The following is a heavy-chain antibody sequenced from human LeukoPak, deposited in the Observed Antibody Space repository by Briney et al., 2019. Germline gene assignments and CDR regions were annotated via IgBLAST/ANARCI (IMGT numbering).Heavy chain of an antibody. CDR3: ARKAYCGGDCYSGFDY. CDR1: GGSISSSNW. CDR2: IYHSGST. J-gene: IGHJ4*02. Sequence: PSGTLSLTCAVSGGSISSSNWWSWVRQPPGKGLEWIGEIYHSGSTNYNPSLKSRVTISIDTSKNQFSLKLSSVTAADTAVYYCARKAYCGGDCYSGFDYWGQGTLVTVSS. V-gene: IGHV4-4*02. D-gene: IGHD2-21*02.